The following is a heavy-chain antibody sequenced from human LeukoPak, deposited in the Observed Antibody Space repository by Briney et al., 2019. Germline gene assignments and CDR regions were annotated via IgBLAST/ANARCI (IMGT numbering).Heavy chain of an antibody. CDR1: GFTFSSYG. D-gene: IGHD3-10*01. V-gene: IGHV3-30*02. CDR2: IHYDGTNE. Sequence: SGGSLRLSCAASGFTFSSYGMHWVRQAPGKGLEWVAFIHYDGTNEYYADSVKGRFTITRDNFKNTLYLQMNSLRAEDTAVYYCAREGSGSYLAYYFDYWGQGTLVTVSS. J-gene: IGHJ4*02. CDR3: AREGSGSYLAYYFDY.